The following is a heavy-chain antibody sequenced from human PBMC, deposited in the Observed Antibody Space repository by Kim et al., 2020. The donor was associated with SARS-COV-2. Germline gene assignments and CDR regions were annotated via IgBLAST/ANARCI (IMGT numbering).Heavy chain of an antibody. CDR3: ASLNPKFSLIRGVSIDAFET. CDR1: GVSVTSGSYY. J-gene: IGHJ3*02. Sequence: SETLSLTCSVSGVSVTSGSYYWSWIRHHPGKRLEWKGYIYGSGTTHYNPSLRGRVTISMDTSRNHLSLKLGSVSTAGTAVYFCASLNPKFSLIRGVSIDAFETWGQGTRVTISS. V-gene: IGHV4-31*03. CDR2: IYGSGTT. D-gene: IGHD3-10*01.